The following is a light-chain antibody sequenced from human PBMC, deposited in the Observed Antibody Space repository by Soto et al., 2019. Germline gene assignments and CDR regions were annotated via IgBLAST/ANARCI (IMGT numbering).Light chain of an antibody. Sequence: DIQMTQSPSTLSASVGDRVTITCRASQSISSWLAWYQQKPGKAPKLLIYKASSLESGIPSRFSASGSGTEFTLTNSSLQPDDFATYYCQQYNSYPWTFGQGTKVEIK. CDR3: QQYNSYPWT. J-gene: IGKJ1*01. CDR1: QSISSW. V-gene: IGKV1-5*03. CDR2: KAS.